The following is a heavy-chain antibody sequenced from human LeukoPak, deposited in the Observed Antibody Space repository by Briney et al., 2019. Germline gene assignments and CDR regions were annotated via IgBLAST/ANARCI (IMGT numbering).Heavy chain of an antibody. Sequence: TPGGSLRLSCAASGFTSSDYYMSWIRQAPGKGLEWVAYITSSGDDIYYAESVKGRFTISRDNAKNALFLRMSSLRVEDTATYYCASYVVATSGDFWGQGTLVSVSS. CDR3: ASYVVATSGDF. CDR2: ITSSGDDI. D-gene: IGHD5-12*01. CDR1: GFTSSDYY. J-gene: IGHJ4*02. V-gene: IGHV3-11*01.